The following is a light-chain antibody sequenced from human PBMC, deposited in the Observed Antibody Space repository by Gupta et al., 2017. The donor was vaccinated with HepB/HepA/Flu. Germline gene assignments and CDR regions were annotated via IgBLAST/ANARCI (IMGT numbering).Light chain of an antibody. CDR1: SSNIGARYD. CDR2: GDS. CDR3: QSYDSALSTSV. Sequence: QSVLTQPPSASGAPGQRVTISCTGSSSNIGARYDVHWYQQFPGTAPKLLIYGDSNRPSGVPDRFSGSKSGTSASLAISGLQAEDEADYYCQSYDSALSTSVFGGGTKLTVL. V-gene: IGLV1-40*01. J-gene: IGLJ3*02.